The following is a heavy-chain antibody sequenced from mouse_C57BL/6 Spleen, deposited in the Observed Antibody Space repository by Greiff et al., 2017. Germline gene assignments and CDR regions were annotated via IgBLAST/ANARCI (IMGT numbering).Heavy chain of an antibody. J-gene: IGHJ3*01. Sequence: EVNVVESGGGLVQPGGSMKLSCVASGFTFSNYWMNWVRQSPEKGLEWVAQIRLKSDNYATHYAESVKGRFTISRDDSKSSVYLQMNNLRAEDTGIYYCTAGSSLAWFAYWGQGTLVTVSA. CDR3: TAGSSLAWFAY. D-gene: IGHD1-1*01. CDR2: IRLKSDNYAT. CDR1: GFTFSNYW. V-gene: IGHV6-3*01.